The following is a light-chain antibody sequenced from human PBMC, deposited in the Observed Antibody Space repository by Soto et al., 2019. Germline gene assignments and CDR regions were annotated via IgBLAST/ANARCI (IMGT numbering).Light chain of an antibody. CDR1: QSISSW. CDR2: NAS. V-gene: IGKV1-5*03. CDR3: QQYNTSWT. Sequence: DIQMTQSPSTLSASVGDRVTITCRASQSISSWLAWYQQKPGKAPKLLIYNASSLESGVPSRFSGSGSGTKFTLTLSRLQPDDFADYYCQQYNTSWTFGQGTKVEIK. J-gene: IGKJ1*01.